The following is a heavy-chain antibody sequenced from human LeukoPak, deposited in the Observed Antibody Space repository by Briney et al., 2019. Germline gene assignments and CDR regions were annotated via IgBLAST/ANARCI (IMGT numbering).Heavy chain of an antibody. CDR3: ARLKGRVVPTSLDP. CDR2: ITSSGGAK. J-gene: IGHJ5*02. CDR1: GFTFSNYE. Sequence: GGSLRLSCAASGFTFSNYELNWVRQAPRKGLEWLSYITSSGGAKYYAESVRGRFIISRDNAKNSLYLQMNSLRAEDTAVYYCARLKGRVVPTSLDPWGQGTLVTVSS. D-gene: IGHD2-2*01. V-gene: IGHV3-48*03.